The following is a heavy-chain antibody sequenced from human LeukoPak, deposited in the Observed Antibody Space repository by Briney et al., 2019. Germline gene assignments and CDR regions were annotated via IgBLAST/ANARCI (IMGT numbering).Heavy chain of an antibody. V-gene: IGHV3-7*04. CDR2: IKQDGSDK. CDR1: GFTVSSYW. D-gene: IGHD3-22*01. CDR3: ARDPYDSSWGLCYFDY. Sequence: GGSLRRSCAASGFTVSSYWMSWVRQAPGKGLEWVANIKQDGSDKYYVDSVKGRFTISRDNAKNSLYLQMNSLRAEDTAVYYCARDPYDSSWGLCYFDYWGQGNLVTVSS. J-gene: IGHJ4*02.